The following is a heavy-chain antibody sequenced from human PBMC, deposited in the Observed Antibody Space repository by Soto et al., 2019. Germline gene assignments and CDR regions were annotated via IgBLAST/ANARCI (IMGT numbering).Heavy chain of an antibody. Sequence: VASVKVSCKASGGTFSSYTISWVRQAPGQGLEWMGRIIPILGIANYAQKFQGRVTITADKSTSTAYMELSSLRSEDTAVYYCARDSNRKYYDFWSGSPLFDYWG. J-gene: IGHJ4*01. CDR2: IIPILGIA. CDR1: GGTFSSYT. D-gene: IGHD3-3*01. V-gene: IGHV1-69*04. CDR3: ARDSNRKYYDFWSGSPLFDY.